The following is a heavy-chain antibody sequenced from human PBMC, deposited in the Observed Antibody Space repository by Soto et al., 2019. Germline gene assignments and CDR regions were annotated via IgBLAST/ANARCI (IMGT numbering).Heavy chain of an antibody. CDR3: ARDWAPWIQLTY. D-gene: IGHD5-18*01. Sequence: ASVKVSCKASGYTFTSHGISWLRQAPGQGLEWMGWISAYNGNTNYAQKLQGRVTMTTDTSTSTAYMELRSLRSDDTAVYYCARDWAPWIQLTYWGQGTLVTVSS. V-gene: IGHV1-18*01. CDR1: GYTFTSHG. J-gene: IGHJ4*02. CDR2: ISAYNGNT.